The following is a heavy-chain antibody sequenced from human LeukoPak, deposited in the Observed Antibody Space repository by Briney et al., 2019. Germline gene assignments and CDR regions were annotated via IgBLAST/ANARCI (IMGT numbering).Heavy chain of an antibody. CDR3: ARARFGESDFDY. CDR2: IYTSGST. V-gene: IGHV4-61*02. Sequence: PSQTLSLTCTVSGGSVCSGDYYWSWIRQPAEKGLEWIGRIYTSGSTNYNPSLESRVTMSVDTSKNQFSLNLVSVTAADTAVYYCARARFGESDFDYWGQGTLVTVSS. J-gene: IGHJ4*02. D-gene: IGHD3-10*01. CDR1: GGSVCSGDYY.